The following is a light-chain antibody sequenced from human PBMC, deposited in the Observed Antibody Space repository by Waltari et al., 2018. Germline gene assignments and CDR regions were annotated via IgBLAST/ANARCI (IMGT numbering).Light chain of an antibody. Sequence: QSALTQAASVSVSPGQSIPISCTGTSTAVGGYKSVSLYQHHPGKAPKVLIYDVPNRPSGVSNRFSGSKSGNTASLTISGLQAEDEADYYCSAYTRSGTYVFGTGTKVTVL. CDR1: STAVGGYKS. CDR3: SAYTRSGTYV. CDR2: DVP. J-gene: IGLJ1*01. V-gene: IGLV2-14*03.